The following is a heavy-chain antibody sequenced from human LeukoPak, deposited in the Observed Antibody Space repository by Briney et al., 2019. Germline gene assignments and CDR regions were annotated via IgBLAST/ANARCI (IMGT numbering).Heavy chain of an antibody. J-gene: IGHJ4*02. CDR2: INSDGSST. V-gene: IGHV3-74*01. CDR1: GFTFSSYW. D-gene: IGHD5-18*01. Sequence: GGSLRLSCAASGFTFSSYWMHWVRHVPGKGLVCVSRINSDGSSTNYADSVKGRFTISRDNAKSTLYLQMNSLSAEDTAVYYCARARGYSYGWTLDYWGRGTLVTVSS. CDR3: ARARGYSYGWTLDY.